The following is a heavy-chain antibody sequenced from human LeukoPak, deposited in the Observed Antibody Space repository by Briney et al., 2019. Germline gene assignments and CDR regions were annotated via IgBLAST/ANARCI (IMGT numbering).Heavy chain of an antibody. CDR3: ARDVFAEPAAEDDY. J-gene: IGHJ4*02. V-gene: IGHV3-30-3*01. CDR2: ISYDRSNK. D-gene: IGHD2-2*01. CDR1: GFTFSSYA. Sequence: PGGSLRLSCAASGFTFSSYAMHWVRQAPGKGLEWVAVISYDRSNKYYADSVKGRFTISRDNSKNTLYLQMNSLRAEDTAVYYCARDVFAEPAAEDDYWGQGTLVTVSS.